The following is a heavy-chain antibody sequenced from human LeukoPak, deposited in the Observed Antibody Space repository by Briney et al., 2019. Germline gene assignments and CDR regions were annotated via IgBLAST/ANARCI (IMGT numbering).Heavy chain of an antibody. D-gene: IGHD6-19*01. J-gene: IGHJ4*02. V-gene: IGHV4-4*02. CDR1: GDSISSGNS. CDR3: ARDPRPRGGWFYFDY. CDR2: IYQSGIT. Sequence: SETLSLTCGVSGDSISSGNSWNWVRPPPGKGLEWIGDIYQSGITNYNPSLKSRVTMSVDKSKNEFSLKLDSVTAADTAVYYCARDPRPRGGWFYFDYWGQGILVTVSS.